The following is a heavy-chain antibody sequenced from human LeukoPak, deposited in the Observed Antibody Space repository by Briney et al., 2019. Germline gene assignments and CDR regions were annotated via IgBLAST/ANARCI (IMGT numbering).Heavy chain of an antibody. D-gene: IGHD3-22*01. J-gene: IGHJ4*02. CDR1: GYTFTSYG. V-gene: IGHV1-18*01. Sequence: GASVKVSCKASGYTFTSYGISWVRQAPGQGLEWMGWISAYNGNTNYAQKLQGRVTMTTDTSTSTAYMELRGLRSDDTAVYYCARERATMIVVVTEYYFDYWGQGTLVTVSS. CDR3: ARERATMIVVVTEYYFDY. CDR2: ISAYNGNT.